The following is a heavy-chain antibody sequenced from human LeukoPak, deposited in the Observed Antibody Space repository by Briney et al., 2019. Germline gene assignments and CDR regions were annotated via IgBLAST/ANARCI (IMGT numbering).Heavy chain of an antibody. D-gene: IGHD3-22*01. CDR1: GGSISSYY. V-gene: IGHV4-59*01. Sequence: SETLSLTCTVPGGSISSYYWSWIRQPPGKGPEWVGYIYYSGSTNYNPSLESRVTISVDTSKNQFSLKLSSVTAADTAVYYCARDEYYYDSSGYYAIGAFDIWGQGTMVTVSS. J-gene: IGHJ3*02. CDR3: ARDEYYYDSSGYYAIGAFDI. CDR2: IYYSGST.